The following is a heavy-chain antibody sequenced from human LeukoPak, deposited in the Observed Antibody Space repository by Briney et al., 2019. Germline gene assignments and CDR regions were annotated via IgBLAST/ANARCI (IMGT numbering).Heavy chain of an antibody. CDR2: IYHSGST. J-gene: IGHJ5*02. D-gene: IGHD4-23*01. CDR3: ASQPGGPTP. CDR1: GYSISSGYY. V-gene: IGHV4-38-2*01. Sequence: SETLSLTCAVSGYSISSGYYWGWIRQPPGKGLEWIGSIYHSGSTYYNPSPKSRVTISVDTSKNQFYLKLSSVTAADTAVYYCASQPGGPTPWGQGTLVTVSS.